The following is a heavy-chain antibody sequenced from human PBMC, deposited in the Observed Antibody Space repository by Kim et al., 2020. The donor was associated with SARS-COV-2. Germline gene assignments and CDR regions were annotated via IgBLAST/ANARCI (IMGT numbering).Heavy chain of an antibody. V-gene: IGHV3-23*01. D-gene: IGHD3-10*01. J-gene: IGHJ4*01. Sequence: YADSVKGRFNNTRDNSKNTLNLQVNSLRAEERAVDYCAKGSVSPQRGFNYWGQGTLVTVSS. CDR3: AKGSVSPQRGFNY.